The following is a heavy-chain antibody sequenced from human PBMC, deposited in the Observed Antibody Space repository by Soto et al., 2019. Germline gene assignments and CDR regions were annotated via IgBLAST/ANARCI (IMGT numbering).Heavy chain of an antibody. CDR2: ISWDGGST. J-gene: IGHJ4*01. CDR3: AKERYNTGRYHFDS. D-gene: IGHD2-8*02. V-gene: IGHV3-43D*04. CDR1: GFTFDDYA. Sequence: GGSLRLSCAASGFTFDDYAMHWVRQTPGRGLEWVSFISWDGGSTYYRDSVKGRFTISRDNSKNSLYLQMNSLTAAHTALYYCAKERYNTGRYHFDSRGHGTLVTVSS.